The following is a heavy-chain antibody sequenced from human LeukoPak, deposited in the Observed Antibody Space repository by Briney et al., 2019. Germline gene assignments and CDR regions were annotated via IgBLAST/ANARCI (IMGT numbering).Heavy chain of an antibody. CDR2: IYYSGST. J-gene: IGHJ5*02. D-gene: IGHD3-10*01. CDR1: GGSISSSSYY. CDR3: AGLLLWFGELSAGNWFDP. V-gene: IGHV4-39*01. Sequence: SETLSLTCTVSGGSISSSSYYWGWIRQPPGKGLEWIGNIYYSGSTYYNPSLKSRVTISVDTSKNQFSLKLSSVTAADTAVYYCAGLLLWFGELSAGNWFDPWGQGTLVTVSS.